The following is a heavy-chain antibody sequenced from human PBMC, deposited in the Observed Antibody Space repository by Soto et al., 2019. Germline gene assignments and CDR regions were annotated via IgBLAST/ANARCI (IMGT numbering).Heavy chain of an antibody. CDR3: ARWDSSGYYFSPGGVDY. CDR1: GGSISSSSYY. Sequence: QLQLQESGPGLVKPSETLSLTCTVSGGSISSSSYYWGWIRQPPGKGLEWIGSIYYSGSTYYNPSLKSRVPITGATSKNQFALKLSSVPAADTAVYYCARWDSSGYYFSPGGVDYWGQGTLVTVSS. D-gene: IGHD3-22*01. CDR2: IYYSGST. V-gene: IGHV4-39*01. J-gene: IGHJ4*02.